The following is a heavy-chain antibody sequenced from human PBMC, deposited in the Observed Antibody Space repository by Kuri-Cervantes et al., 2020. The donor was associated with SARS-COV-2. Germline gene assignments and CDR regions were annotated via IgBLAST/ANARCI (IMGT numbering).Heavy chain of an antibody. D-gene: IGHD3-16*01. V-gene: IGHV3-21*01. J-gene: IGHJ4*02. Sequence: GGFLRPPFAASGFTFNSYSMNWVRQAPGKGLEWVSSISSSSNGYIYYADSVKGRFTVSRDNAKDSLYLQMNSLRTEDTAVYYCARDWGPTDYWGQGTLVTVSS. CDR1: GFTFNSYS. CDR3: ARDWGPTDY. CDR2: ISSSSNGYI.